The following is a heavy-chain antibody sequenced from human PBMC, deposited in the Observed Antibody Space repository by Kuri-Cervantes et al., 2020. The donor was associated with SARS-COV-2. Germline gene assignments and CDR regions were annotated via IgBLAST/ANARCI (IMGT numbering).Heavy chain of an antibody. Sequence: ASVKVSCKASGYTFASYGISWVRQAPGQGLEWMGWISAYNGNANYAQKFQGRVTMTRDTSISTAYMELSRLRSDDTAVYYCARSGSSSSPTTAYYYYYYMDVWGKGTTVTVSS. D-gene: IGHD6-6*01. CDR2: ISAYNGNA. J-gene: IGHJ6*03. CDR3: ARSGSSSSPTTAYYYYYYMDV. CDR1: GYTFASYG. V-gene: IGHV1-18*01.